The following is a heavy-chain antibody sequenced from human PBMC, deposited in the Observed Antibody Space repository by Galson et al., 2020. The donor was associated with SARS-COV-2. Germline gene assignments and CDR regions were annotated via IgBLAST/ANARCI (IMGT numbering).Heavy chain of an antibody. J-gene: IGHJ3*02. Sequence: SETLSLTCAVSGGSISSSNWWSWVSQPPGKGLEWIGEIYHSGSTNYNPSLKSRVTISVDKSKNQFSLKLSSVTAADTAVYYCAATYYDILTGYYNLVAFDIWGQGTMVTVSS. D-gene: IGHD3-9*01. CDR2: IYHSGST. CDR1: GGSISSSNW. V-gene: IGHV4-4*02. CDR3: AATYYDILTGYYNLVAFDI.